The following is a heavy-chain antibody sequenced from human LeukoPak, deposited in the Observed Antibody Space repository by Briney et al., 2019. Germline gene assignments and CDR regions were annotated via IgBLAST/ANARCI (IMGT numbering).Heavy chain of an antibody. CDR1: GFTFSSYW. D-gene: IGHD3-10*01. V-gene: IGHV3-74*01. CDR2: IDSDGSTT. Sequence: GGSLRLSCAASGFTFSSYWMHWVRQAPGKGLVWVSRIDSDGSTTNYADSVKGRFTISRDNAKNTLYLQMNSLRAEDTAVYYCARAGSYYSHFDYWSQGSLVTVSS. J-gene: IGHJ4*02. CDR3: ARAGSYYSHFDY.